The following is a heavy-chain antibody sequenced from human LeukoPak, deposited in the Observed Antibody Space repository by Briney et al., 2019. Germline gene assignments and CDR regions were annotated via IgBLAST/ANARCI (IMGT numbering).Heavy chain of an antibody. CDR2: ISYDGTNK. CDR3: ARDPLATGYYSGMDV. D-gene: IGHD5-24*01. V-gene: IGHV3-30-3*01. J-gene: IGHJ6*02. CDR1: GFTFSSYA. Sequence: PGRSLRLSCAASGFTFSSYAMHWVRQAPGKGLEWAALISYDGTNKHYADSAKGRFTISRDNSKNTLYLQINSLRAEDTAVYYCARDPLATGYYSGMDVWGQGTTVTVSS.